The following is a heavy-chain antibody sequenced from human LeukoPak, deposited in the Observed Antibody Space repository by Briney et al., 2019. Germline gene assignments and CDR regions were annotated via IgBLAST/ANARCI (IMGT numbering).Heavy chain of an antibody. CDR2: ISASGGNT. D-gene: IGHD3-10*01. V-gene: IGHV3-23*01. J-gene: IGHJ4*02. Sequence: GGSPRLSCAASGFTFSSYVMTWVRQAPGKGLEWVSAISASGGNTYYADSVKGRFTISRDNSKNTLYLQMNSLRAEDTALYYCAKAFNYGSGYNYKTFDSWGQGTLVTVSS. CDR1: GFTFSSYV. CDR3: AKAFNYGSGYNYKTFDS.